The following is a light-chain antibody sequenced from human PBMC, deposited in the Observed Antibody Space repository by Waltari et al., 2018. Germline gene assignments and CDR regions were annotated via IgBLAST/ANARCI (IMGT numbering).Light chain of an antibody. V-gene: IGKV3-15*01. Sequence: EIVMTQFPATLSVSPGDSVTLSCRASQSIRSDLAWYQQKPGQAPRLLIYSVSTRATGIPARFSGSGSETDFTFTISGLQPEDFADYYCQQYNNWPQITFGQGTRLEIK. CDR3: QQYNNWPQIT. CDR2: SVS. CDR1: QSIRSD. J-gene: IGKJ5*01.